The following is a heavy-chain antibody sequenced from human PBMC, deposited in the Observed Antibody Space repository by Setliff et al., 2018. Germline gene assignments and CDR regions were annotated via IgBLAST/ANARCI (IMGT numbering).Heavy chain of an antibody. CDR3: ARHPSSGSYYGGSIFYFDD. V-gene: IGHV4-59*08. CDR2: FYHSGSS. J-gene: IGHJ4*02. CDR1: GGSISSYY. Sequence: SETLSLTCNVSGGSISSYYWTWIRQPPGKGLEWIGYFYHSGSSNYNPSLKGRVTMTSDTSRNQLSLKLTSVTAADTAVYYCARHPSSGSYYGGSIFYFDDWGPGILVTVSS. D-gene: IGHD1-26*01.